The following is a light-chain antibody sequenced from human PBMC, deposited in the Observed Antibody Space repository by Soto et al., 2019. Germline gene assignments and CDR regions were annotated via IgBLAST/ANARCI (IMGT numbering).Light chain of an antibody. V-gene: IGLV2-11*01. CDR2: DVS. CDR3: CSYAGSYTYV. Sequence: QSVLTQPRSVSGSPGQSVTISCTGTSSDVGGYNYVSWYQQHPGKAPKLMIYDVSKRPSGVPDRFSGSKFGNTASLTISGVQAEDEADYYCCSYAGSYTYVFGTGTKLTVL. CDR1: SSDVGGYNY. J-gene: IGLJ1*01.